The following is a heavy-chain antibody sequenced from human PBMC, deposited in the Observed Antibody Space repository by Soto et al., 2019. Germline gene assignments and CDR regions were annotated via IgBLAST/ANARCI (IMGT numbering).Heavy chain of an antibody. D-gene: IGHD4-17*01. V-gene: IGHV5-51*01. CDR3: SRHVDGDYWRAFDY. J-gene: IGHJ4*01. CDR1: GYSFANYW. Sequence: GESLKISCQGSGYSFANYWIAWVRQMPGKGLEWMGIIYPGDSATRYSPSFQGQVTISADKSINTAYLQWSSLKASDTAMYYWSRHVDGDYWRAFDYWGKGSLVTVS. CDR2: IYPGDSAT.